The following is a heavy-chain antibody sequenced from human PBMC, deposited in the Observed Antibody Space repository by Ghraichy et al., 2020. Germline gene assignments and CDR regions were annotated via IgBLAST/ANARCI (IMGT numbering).Heavy chain of an antibody. CDR2: IYNSGST. V-gene: IGHV4-61*01. CDR3: ARDRGYCSGGTCSGWFDP. J-gene: IGHJ5*02. Sequence: SETLSLTCTVSGGSVSSGSYYWSWIRQPPGKGLEWIGYIYNSGSTNYNPSLKSRVTVSVDTSKNQVSLRLTSVTAADTAVYYCARDRGYCSGGTCSGWFDPWGQGTLVTVSS. D-gene: IGHD2-15*01. CDR1: GGSVSSGSYY.